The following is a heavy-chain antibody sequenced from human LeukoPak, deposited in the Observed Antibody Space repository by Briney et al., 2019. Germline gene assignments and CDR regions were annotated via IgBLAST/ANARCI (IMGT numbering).Heavy chain of an antibody. CDR3: AKAAGGATSLFDY. D-gene: IGHD1-26*01. CDR2: ISDDGSNK. J-gene: IGHJ4*02. V-gene: IGHV3-30*18. Sequence: GGSLRLSCAASGFTFSSYGMHWVRQAPGKGLEWVAVISDDGSNKYYADSVKGRFTISRDNSKNTLCLQMNSLRAEDTAVYYCAKAAGGATSLFDYWGQGTLVTVSS. CDR1: GFTFSSYG.